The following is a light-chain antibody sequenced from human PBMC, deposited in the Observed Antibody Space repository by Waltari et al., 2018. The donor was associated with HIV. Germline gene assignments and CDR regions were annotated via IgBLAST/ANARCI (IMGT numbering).Light chain of an antibody. CDR1: QSVLNTSNNKNC. CDR3: QQYYTFPLT. CDR2: WAS. J-gene: IGKJ4*01. V-gene: IGKV4-1*01. Sequence: DIVMTQSPDSLAVSLGERATISGKSSQSVLNTSNNKNCLAWYQQKAGQPPKLLIHWASTRESGVPDRISGSGYGTDFTLTIDSLQTEDVAIYYCQQYYTFPLTFGGGTKVEVK.